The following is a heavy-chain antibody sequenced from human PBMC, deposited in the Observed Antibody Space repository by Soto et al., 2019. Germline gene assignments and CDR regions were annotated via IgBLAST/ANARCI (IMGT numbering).Heavy chain of an antibody. CDR1: GFTFDDYA. Sequence: EVQLVESGGGLVQPGRSLRLSCAASGFTFDDYAMHWVRQAPGKGLEWVSGISWNSGSIGYADSVKGRFTISRDNAKNSMYLQMTSLRAEDTALYYGAKALSSGSAEVAYWGQGTLVTVSS. CDR3: AKALSSGSAEVAY. J-gene: IGHJ4*02. D-gene: IGHD6-19*01. V-gene: IGHV3-9*01. CDR2: ISWNSGSI.